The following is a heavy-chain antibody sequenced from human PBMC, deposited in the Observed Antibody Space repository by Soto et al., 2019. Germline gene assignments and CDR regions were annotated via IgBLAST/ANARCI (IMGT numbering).Heavy chain of an antibody. J-gene: IGHJ4*02. CDR2: IYYSGST. V-gene: IGHV4-39*01. D-gene: IGHD3-22*01. CDR1: GGSISSSSYY. Sequence: KPSETLSLTCTVSGGSISSSSYYWGWIRQPPGKGLEWIGSIYYSGSTYYNPSLKSRVTISVGTSKNQFSLKLSSVTAADTAVYYCARSYYDSSGYFPRDFDYWGQGTLVTVS. CDR3: ARSYYDSSGYFPRDFDY.